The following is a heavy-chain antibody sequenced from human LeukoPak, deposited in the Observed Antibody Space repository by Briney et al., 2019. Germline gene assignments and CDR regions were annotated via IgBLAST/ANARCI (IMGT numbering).Heavy chain of an antibody. V-gene: IGHV3-7*01. CDR2: IKQDGSEK. CDR3: ARDITMVRIGYFDY. J-gene: IGHJ4*02. CDR1: GFTFSSFW. D-gene: IGHD3-10*01. Sequence: GGSLRLSCAASGFTFSSFWMSWVRQAPGKGLEWVASIKQDGSEKYNVDSVKGRFTISRDNAKNSLYLQMNSLRAEDTAVYYCARDITMVRIGYFDYWGQGTLVTVSS.